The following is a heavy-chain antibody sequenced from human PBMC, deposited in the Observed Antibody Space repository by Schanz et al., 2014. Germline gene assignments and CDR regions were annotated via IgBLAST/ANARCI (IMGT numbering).Heavy chain of an antibody. Sequence: QVPLVQSGAEVKKPGSSVKVSCKASGGTFSSYAINWVRQAPGQGLEWMGRIIPILGIANYAQKFQGRVTITADKSTSTAYMDLSSLRSDDTAVYYCARDIQYHYDTSGPVGAFDIWGQGTVVTVSS. CDR2: IIPILGIA. D-gene: IGHD3-22*01. V-gene: IGHV1-69*04. CDR3: ARDIQYHYDTSGPVGAFDI. CDR1: GGTFSSYA. J-gene: IGHJ3*02.